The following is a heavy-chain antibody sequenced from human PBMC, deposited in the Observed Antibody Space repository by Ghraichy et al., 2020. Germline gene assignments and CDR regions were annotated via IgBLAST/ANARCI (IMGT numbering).Heavy chain of an antibody. CDR1: GGTFSSYA. CDR2: IIPIFGTA. J-gene: IGHJ5*02. D-gene: IGHD3-10*01. V-gene: IGHV1-69*13. Sequence: SVKVSCKASGGTFSSYAISWVRQAPGQGLEWMGGIIPIFGTANYAQKFQGRVTITADESTSTAYMELSSLRSEDTAVYYCAKDGSGSYYNMVNWFDPWGQGTLVTVSS. CDR3: AKDGSGSYYNMVNWFDP.